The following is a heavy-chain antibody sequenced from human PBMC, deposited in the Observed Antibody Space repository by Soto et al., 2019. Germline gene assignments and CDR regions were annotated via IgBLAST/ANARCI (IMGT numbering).Heavy chain of an antibody. J-gene: IGHJ6*02. CDR1: GFTFSSYS. D-gene: IGHD3-3*01. Sequence: VQLVESGGGVVQPGGSLRLSCAASGFTFSSYSMNWVRQAPGKGLEWVSSISSSSSYIYYADSVKGRFTISRDNAKNSLYLQMNSLRAEDTAVYYCARDLPHDFWSGYYLGAYYYYGMDVWGQGTTVTVSS. V-gene: IGHV3-21*01. CDR2: ISSSSSYI. CDR3: ARDLPHDFWSGYYLGAYYYYGMDV.